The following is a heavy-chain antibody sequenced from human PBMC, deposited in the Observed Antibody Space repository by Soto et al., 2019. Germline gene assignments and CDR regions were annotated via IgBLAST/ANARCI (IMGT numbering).Heavy chain of an antibody. CDR1: GFTFSSYA. CDR2: ISGSGGST. D-gene: IGHD3-10*01. J-gene: IGHJ4*02. CDR3: AKSQLRVRGVIPPPADFDY. Sequence: GGSLRLSCAASGFTFSSYAMSWVRQAPGKGLEWVSAISGSGGSTYYADSVKGRFTTSRDNSKNTLYLQMNTRKAADTAVYYCAKSQLRVRGVIPPPADFDYWGQGTLVTVSS. V-gene: IGHV3-23*01.